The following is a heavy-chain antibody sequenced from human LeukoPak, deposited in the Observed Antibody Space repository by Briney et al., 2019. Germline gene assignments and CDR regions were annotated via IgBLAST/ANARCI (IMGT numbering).Heavy chain of an antibody. J-gene: IGHJ4*02. D-gene: IGHD2-2*01. CDR2: ISYDGSNK. CDR3: AKGHCSSTNCHCDY. Sequence: PGGSLRLSCAASGFTFSSYAMYWVRQAPGKGLEWVAVISYDGSNKYYADSVKGRFTISRDDSKNTLYLQVNSLRAEDTALYFCAKGHCSSTNCHCDYWGQGSLVTVST. V-gene: IGHV3-30*18. CDR1: GFTFSSYA.